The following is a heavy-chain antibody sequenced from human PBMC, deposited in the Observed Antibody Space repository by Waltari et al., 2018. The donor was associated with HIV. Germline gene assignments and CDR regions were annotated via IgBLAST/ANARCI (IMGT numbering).Heavy chain of an antibody. Sequence: EVQLVESGGGLVQPGGSLRLSCAASGFTFSSYWMSWVRQAPGKGLEWVANIKQDGSEKYNVDSVKGRFTISRDNAKNSLYLQMNSLRAEDTAVYYCAKTTVTRGWYFDLWGRGTLVTVSS. J-gene: IGHJ2*01. CDR3: AKTTVTRGWYFDL. V-gene: IGHV3-7*01. CDR1: GFTFSSYW. D-gene: IGHD4-17*01. CDR2: IKQDGSEK.